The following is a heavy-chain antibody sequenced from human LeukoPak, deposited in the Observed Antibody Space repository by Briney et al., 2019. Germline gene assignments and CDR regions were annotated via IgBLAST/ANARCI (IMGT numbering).Heavy chain of an antibody. J-gene: IGHJ4*02. CDR3: ASRAHFWSGPGG. CDR2: IKQDGSEK. CDR1: GFTFSDYY. D-gene: IGHD3-3*02. V-gene: IGHV3-7*01. Sequence: PGGSLRLSCAASGFTFSDYYMSWIRQAPGKGLEWVANIKQDGSEKYYMDSVKGRFTISRDNAKNSLFLQMNGLRAEDTAVYYCASRAHFWSGPGGWGQGTLVTVSS.